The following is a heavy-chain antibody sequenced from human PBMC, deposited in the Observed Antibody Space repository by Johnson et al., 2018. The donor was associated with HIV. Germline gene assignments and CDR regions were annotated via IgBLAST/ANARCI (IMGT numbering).Heavy chain of an antibody. CDR1: GFTFSNFA. V-gene: IGHV3-30-3*01. J-gene: IGHJ3*02. CDR3: ARDKAVGYSSGWHAFDI. Sequence: VQLVESGGGLVKPGGSLRLSCAASGFTFSNFAMHWVRQAPGKGLEWVVVISYDGSNKYYADSVKGRFTISRDNSKNTLYLQMNSLRAEDTAVYYCARDKAVGYSSGWHAFDIWGQGTMVTVSS. D-gene: IGHD6-19*01. CDR2: ISYDGSNK.